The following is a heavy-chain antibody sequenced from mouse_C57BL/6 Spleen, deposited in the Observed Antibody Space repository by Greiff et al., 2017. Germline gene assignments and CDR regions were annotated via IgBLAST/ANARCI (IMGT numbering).Heavy chain of an antibody. Sequence: QVQLQQPGAELVKPGASVKLSCKASGYTFTSYWMHWVKQRPGQGLEWIGMIHPNSGSTNYNEKFKSKATLTVAKSSSTVYMQLSSLTSEDSAVDCCARPYGSSSWFAYWGPGTLVTVAA. J-gene: IGHJ3*01. CDR3: ARPYGSSSWFAY. D-gene: IGHD1-1*01. CDR2: IHPNSGST. CDR1: GYTFTSYW. V-gene: IGHV1-64*01.